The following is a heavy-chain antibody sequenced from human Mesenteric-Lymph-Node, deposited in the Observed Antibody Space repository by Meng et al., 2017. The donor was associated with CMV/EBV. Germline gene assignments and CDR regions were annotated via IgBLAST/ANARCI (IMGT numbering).Heavy chain of an antibody. D-gene: IGHD3-10*01. CDR1: GFSLSGSGVG. Sequence: SGPTLVKPTQTLTLTCTFSGFSLSGSGVGVGWIRQPPEKALEWLALIYWNDDKRYSPSLKNRLTITKDTSKNQVVLTMTNMDPADTGTYYCAHRQYYGGGSYPTYDLWGQGTLVTVSS. CDR2: IYWNDDK. CDR3: AHRQYYGGGSYPTYDL. V-gene: IGHV2-5*01. J-gene: IGHJ5*02.